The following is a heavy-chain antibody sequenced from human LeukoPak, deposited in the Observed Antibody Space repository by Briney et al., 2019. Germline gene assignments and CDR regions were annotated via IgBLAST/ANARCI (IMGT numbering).Heavy chain of an antibody. CDR1: GYSISSGYY. V-gene: IGHV4-38-2*01. Sequence: PSETLSLTCDVSGYSISSGYYWGWIRQPPGKGLEWIGNIYHSGNTYYNASLKSRVTISVDTSKNPFSLKLSSVTAADTAVYYCARGPNWFDPWGQGTLVTVSS. CDR3: ARGPNWFDP. CDR2: IYHSGNT. J-gene: IGHJ5*02.